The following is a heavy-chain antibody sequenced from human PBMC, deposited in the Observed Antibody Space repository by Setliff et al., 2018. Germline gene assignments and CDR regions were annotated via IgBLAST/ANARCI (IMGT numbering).Heavy chain of an antibody. V-gene: IGHV4-34*01. J-gene: IGHJ4*02. CDR3: RVWVDMIEVDS. Sequence: SETLSLTCAVYGASFSGTYCSWIRQSPGKGLEWIGEINHTGSPNWIGEINHSGSPNYNPTLKSRVTMSVDTSKNQFSLKLTSVTAADTAVYYCRVWVDMIEVDSWAQGTLVTVSS. D-gene: IGHD3-22*01. CDR1: GASFSGTY. CDR2: INHSGSP.